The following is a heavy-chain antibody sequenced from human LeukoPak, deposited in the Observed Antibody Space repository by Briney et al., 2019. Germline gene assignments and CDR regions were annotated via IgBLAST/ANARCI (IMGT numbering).Heavy chain of an antibody. V-gene: IGHV3-21*01. D-gene: IGHD3-10*01. CDR3: ARHLRRGHHNFDC. J-gene: IGHJ4*02. CDR2: ISSSSSYI. CDR1: GFTFSSYS. Sequence: GGSLRLSCAASGFTFSSYSMNWVRQAPGKGLEWVSSISSSSSYIYYADSVKGRFTISRDNAKNSLYLQMNSLRAEDTAVYYCARHLRRGHHNFDCWGQGTLVTVSS.